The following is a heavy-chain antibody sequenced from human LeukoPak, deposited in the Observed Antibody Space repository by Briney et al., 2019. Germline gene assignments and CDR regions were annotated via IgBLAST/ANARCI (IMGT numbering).Heavy chain of an antibody. CDR3: ARHCGGDCCWSDFVY. V-gene: IGHV1-2*02. CDR1: GYTFTSCD. Sequence: ASVKVSCKASGYTFTSCDINWVRQATGQGLEWMGWMNPNSGGTNYAQKFQGRVTMTRDTSISTAYMELSRLRSDDTAVYYCARHCGGDCCWSDFVYWGQGTLVTVSS. J-gene: IGHJ4*02. D-gene: IGHD2-21*02. CDR2: MNPNSGGT.